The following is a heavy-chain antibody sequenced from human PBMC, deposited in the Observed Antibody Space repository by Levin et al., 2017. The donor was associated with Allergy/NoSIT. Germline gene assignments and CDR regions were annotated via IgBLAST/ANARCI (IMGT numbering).Heavy chain of an antibody. J-gene: IGHJ3*02. CDR3: ARAPPRDNYHTIGYKPDAFDI. CDR2: IKHDGSEE. D-gene: IGHD3-22*01. Sequence: GGSLRLSCAASGFTFGTYWMSWVRQAPGKGLEWVANIKHDGSEEYYMDSVKGRFTISRDNARNSLYLQMNNLRADDTAVHYCARAPPRDNYHTIGYKPDAFDIWGQGTMVTVSS. V-gene: IGHV3-7*01. CDR1: GFTFGTYW.